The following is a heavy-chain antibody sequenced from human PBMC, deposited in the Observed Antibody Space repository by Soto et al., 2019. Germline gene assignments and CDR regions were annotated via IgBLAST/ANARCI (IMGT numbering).Heavy chain of an antibody. CDR2: ISYDGSNK. CDR3: ANRTVTFFDY. Sequence: QVQLVESGGGVVQPGRSLRLSCAASGFTFSSYAMHWVRQAPGKGLEWVAVISYDGSNKYYADSVKVRFTISRDNSKNTLYLQMNSLRAEDTAVYYCANRTVTFFDYWGQGTLVTVSS. CDR1: GFTFSSYA. J-gene: IGHJ4*02. D-gene: IGHD4-17*01. V-gene: IGHV3-30-3*01.